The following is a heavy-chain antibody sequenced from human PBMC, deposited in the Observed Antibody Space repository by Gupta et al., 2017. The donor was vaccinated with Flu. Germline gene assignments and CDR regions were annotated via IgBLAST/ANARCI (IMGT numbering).Heavy chain of an antibody. Sequence: KGVEGVGRIKRNRGSGTTDNAAPVKCRISSSRDDSRNTLYLQMNSLKTEDAAVYYGTTGRCDQNYYDDYDMDVWGKGTTVTVSS. CDR3: TTGRCDQNYYDDYDMDV. V-gene: IGHV3-15*01. CDR2: IKRNRGSGTT. J-gene: IGHJ6*03. D-gene: IGHD2-21*02.